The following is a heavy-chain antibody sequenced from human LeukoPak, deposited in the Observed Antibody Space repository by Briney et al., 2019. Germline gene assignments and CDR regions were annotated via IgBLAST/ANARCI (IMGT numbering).Heavy chain of an antibody. J-gene: IGHJ4*02. CDR2: INPNSGGT. CDR3: ARDFSSGWYVSVDY. Sequence: GASVKVSCKASGYTLTGYYMHWVRQAPGQGLEWMGWINPNSGGTNYAQKFQGRVTMTRDTSISTAYMELSRLRSDDTAVYYCARDFSSGWYVSVDYWGQGTLVTVSS. CDR1: GYTLTGYY. D-gene: IGHD6-19*01. V-gene: IGHV1-2*02.